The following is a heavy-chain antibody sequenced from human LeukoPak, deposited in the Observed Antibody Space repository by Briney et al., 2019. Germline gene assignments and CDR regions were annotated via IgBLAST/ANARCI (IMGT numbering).Heavy chain of an antibody. J-gene: IGHJ6*02. Sequence: GASVKVSCKASGGTFSSYAISWVRQAPGQGLEWMGGIIPIFGTANYAQKLQGRVTITADESTSTAYMELSSLRSEDTAVHYCARPNSSSSYYYYYGMDVWGQGTTVTVSS. CDR2: IIPIFGTA. CDR3: ARPNSSSSYYYYYGMDV. D-gene: IGHD6-6*01. V-gene: IGHV1-69*13. CDR1: GGTFSSYA.